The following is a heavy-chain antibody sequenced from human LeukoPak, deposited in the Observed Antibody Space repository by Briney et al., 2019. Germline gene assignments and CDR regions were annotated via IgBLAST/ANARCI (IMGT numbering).Heavy chain of an antibody. Sequence: GGSLRLSCAASGFTFSSYSMNWVRQAPGKGLEWVSSISSSSSYIYYADSVKGRFTISRDNAKNSLYLQMNSLRAEDTAVYYCARWRDTAMVGDYWGQGTLVTVSS. V-gene: IGHV3-21*01. CDR3: ARWRDTAMVGDY. J-gene: IGHJ4*02. CDR1: GFTFSSYS. CDR2: ISSSSSYI. D-gene: IGHD5-18*01.